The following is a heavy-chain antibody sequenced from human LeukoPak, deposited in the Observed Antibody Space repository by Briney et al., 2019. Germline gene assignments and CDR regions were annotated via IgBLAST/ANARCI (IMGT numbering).Heavy chain of an antibody. V-gene: IGHV4-38-2*02. Sequence: SKTLSLTCSVSGYSISSGYYWGWIRQPPGKGLEWIGSVFHSGITYYKPSLKSRVTILVDTSKNQFSLRLSSVTAADTAVYYCARGKLQAAAGRPWFDPWGQGTLVTVSS. J-gene: IGHJ5*02. CDR3: ARGKLQAAAGRPWFDP. CDR2: VFHSGIT. D-gene: IGHD6-13*01. CDR1: GYSISSGYY.